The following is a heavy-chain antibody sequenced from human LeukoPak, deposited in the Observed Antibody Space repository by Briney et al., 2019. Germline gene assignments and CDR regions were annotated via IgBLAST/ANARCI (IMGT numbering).Heavy chain of an antibody. CDR1: GGSISSGDYY. V-gene: IGHV4-61*08. J-gene: IGHJ4*02. D-gene: IGHD1-14*01. Sequence: SETLSLTCTVSGGSISSGDYYWSWIRQPPGKGLEWIGYIYYSGSTNYNPSLKSRVTISVDTSKNQFSLKLSSVTAADTAVYYCARLGTGTWGDYFDYWGQGTLVTVSS. CDR2: IYYSGST. CDR3: ARLGTGTWGDYFDY.